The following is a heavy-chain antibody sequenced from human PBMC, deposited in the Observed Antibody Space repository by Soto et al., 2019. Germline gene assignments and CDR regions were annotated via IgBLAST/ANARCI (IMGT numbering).Heavy chain of an antibody. CDR2: IYHSGST. V-gene: IGHV4-4*02. Sequence: SETLSLTCAVSGGSISSSNWWSWVRQPPGKGLEWIGEIYHSGSTNYNPSLKSRVTISVDKSKNQFSLKLSSVTAADTAVYYCARGHDFWSGFSYFDYWGQGTLVTVS. D-gene: IGHD3-3*01. J-gene: IGHJ4*02. CDR3: ARGHDFWSGFSYFDY. CDR1: GGSISSSNW.